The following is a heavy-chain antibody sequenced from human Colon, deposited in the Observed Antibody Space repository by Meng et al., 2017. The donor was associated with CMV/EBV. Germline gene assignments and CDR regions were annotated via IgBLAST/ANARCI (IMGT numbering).Heavy chain of an antibody. D-gene: IGHD1/OR15-1a*01. Sequence: GESLKISCAASGFNFSDYYMTWIRQVPGKGLEWVAHISASGSLIYYADSVKGRFTISRDNAKHSLDLQMNSLRGEDTAVYHCVREAGHPAGTTFSYYGLNVWGQGATVTVSS. CDR3: VREAGHPAGTTFSYYGLNV. V-gene: IGHV3-11*04. J-gene: IGHJ6*02. CDR2: ISASGSLI. CDR1: GFNFSDYY.